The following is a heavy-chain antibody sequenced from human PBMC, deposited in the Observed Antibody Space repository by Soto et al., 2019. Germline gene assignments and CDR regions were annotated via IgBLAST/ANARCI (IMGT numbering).Heavy chain of an antibody. D-gene: IGHD6-13*01. J-gene: IGHJ5*02. CDR3: ARVDVFRIAAAGTTQNWFDP. CDR2: IYYSGST. Sequence: SETLSLTCTVSGGSISSSSYYWGWIRQPPGKGLEWIGSIYYSGSTYYNPSLKSRVTISVDTSKNQFSLKLSSVTAADTAVYYCARVDVFRIAAAGTTQNWFDPSGQGTLVTVSS. CDR1: GGSISSSSYY. V-gene: IGHV4-39*01.